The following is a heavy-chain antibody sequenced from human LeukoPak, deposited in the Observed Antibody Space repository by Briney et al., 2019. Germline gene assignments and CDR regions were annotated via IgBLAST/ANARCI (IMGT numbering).Heavy chain of an antibody. J-gene: IGHJ4*02. CDR2: INGDGSST. CDR1: GFTFSSYS. Sequence: GGSLRLSCAASGFTFSSYSMNWVRQAPGKGLVWVSRINGDGSSTTYVDSVMGRFTISRDNAKNTLYLQMNSVRAEDTAVYYCARDNIAAAGIHYWGQGTLVIVSS. D-gene: IGHD6-13*01. CDR3: ARDNIAAAGIHY. V-gene: IGHV3-74*01.